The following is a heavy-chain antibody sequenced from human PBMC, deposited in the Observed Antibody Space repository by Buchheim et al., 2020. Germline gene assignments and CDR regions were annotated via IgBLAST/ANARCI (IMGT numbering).Heavy chain of an antibody. V-gene: IGHV4-31*03. D-gene: IGHD2-15*01. CDR3: AREDRGYCSGGSCYSHWFDP. Sequence: QVQLQESGPGLVKPSQTLSLTCTVSGGSISSGGYYWSWIRQHPGKGLEWIGYIYYSGSTYYNPSLKCRVTISVDTSKNQFSLKLRSVTAADTAVYYCAREDRGYCSGGSCYSHWFDPWGQGTL. CDR2: IYYSGST. J-gene: IGHJ5*02. CDR1: GGSISSGGYY.